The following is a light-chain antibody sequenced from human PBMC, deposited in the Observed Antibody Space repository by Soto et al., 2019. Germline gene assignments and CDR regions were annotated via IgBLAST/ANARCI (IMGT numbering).Light chain of an antibody. Sequence: QAVVTQEPSLTVAPGGTVTLTCGSSTGAVTSGHYPYWFQQKPGQAPSTLIYDTNNKHSWTPARLSGSLLGGKAALTLSGAQPEDEAEYYCLLSCSGAHVFGTGTKLTVL. V-gene: IGLV7-46*01. J-gene: IGLJ1*01. CDR2: DTN. CDR3: LLSCSGAHV. CDR1: TGAVTSGHY.